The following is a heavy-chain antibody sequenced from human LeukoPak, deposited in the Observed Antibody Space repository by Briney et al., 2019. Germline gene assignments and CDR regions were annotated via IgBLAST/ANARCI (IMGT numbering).Heavy chain of an antibody. V-gene: IGHV3-21*01. J-gene: IGHJ5*02. Sequence: GGSLRLSCAASGFTFSSYSMNWVRQAPGKGLEWVSSISSSSSYIYYADSVKGRFTISRDNAKNSLYLQMNSLRAEDTAVYYCARLLGYCSSISCHNNWFDPWGQGTLVTVSS. D-gene: IGHD2-2*01. CDR2: ISSSSSYI. CDR3: ARLLGYCSSISCHNNWFDP. CDR1: GFTFSSYS.